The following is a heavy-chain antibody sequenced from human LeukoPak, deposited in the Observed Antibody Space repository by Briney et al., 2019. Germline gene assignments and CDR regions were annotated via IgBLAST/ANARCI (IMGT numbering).Heavy chain of an antibody. J-gene: IGHJ5*02. V-gene: IGHV4-39*01. CDR2: IYYSGST. CDR1: GGSISSSSYY. Sequence: SETLSLTCTVSGGSISSSSYYWGWIRQPPEKGLEWIGSIYYSGSTYYNPSLKSRVTISVDTSKNQFSLKLSSVTAADTAVYYCARLRGYSYGIVNWFDPWGQGTLVTVSS. CDR3: ARLRGYSYGIVNWFDP. D-gene: IGHD5-18*01.